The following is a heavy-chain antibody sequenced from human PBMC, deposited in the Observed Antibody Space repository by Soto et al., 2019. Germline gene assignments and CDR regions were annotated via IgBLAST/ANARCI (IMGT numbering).Heavy chain of an antibody. CDR2: IYYSGST. Sequence: RSLTCTVSGGSISSSSYYWGWIRQPPGKGLEWIGSIYYSGSTYYNPSLKSRVTISVDTSKNQFSLKLSSVTAADTAVYYCASYPPGYCSGGSCYGKGFDPWGQGTLVTVSS. J-gene: IGHJ5*02. D-gene: IGHD2-15*01. V-gene: IGHV4-39*01. CDR3: ASYPPGYCSGGSCYGKGFDP. CDR1: GGSISSSSYY.